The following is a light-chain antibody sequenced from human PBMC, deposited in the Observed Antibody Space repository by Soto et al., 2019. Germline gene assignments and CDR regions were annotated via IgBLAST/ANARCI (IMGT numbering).Light chain of an antibody. V-gene: IGLV4-69*01. CDR2: LNSDGSH. J-gene: IGLJ2*01. CDR3: QTWGSGIVV. CDR1: SGHSNYA. Sequence: QLVLTQSPSASASLGASVKLTCTLSSGHSNYAIAWHQQQSEKGPRYLMKLNSDGSHSKGDGIPDRFSGSSSGAERYLTISCLQSEDEADYYCQTWGSGIVVFGGGTKLTFL.